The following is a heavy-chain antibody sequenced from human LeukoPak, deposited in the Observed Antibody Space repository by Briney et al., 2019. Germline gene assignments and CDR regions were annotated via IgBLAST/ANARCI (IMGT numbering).Heavy chain of an antibody. CDR3: ARRKRYFDY. V-gene: IGHV1-18*01. CDR1: GYTLTELS. CDR2: ISAYNGNT. J-gene: IGHJ4*02. Sequence: GASVKVSCKVSGYTLTELSMHWVRQAPGQGLEWMGWISAYNGNTNYAQKLQGRVTMTTDTSTSTAYMELRSLRSDDTAVYYCARRKRYFDYWGQGTLVTVSS.